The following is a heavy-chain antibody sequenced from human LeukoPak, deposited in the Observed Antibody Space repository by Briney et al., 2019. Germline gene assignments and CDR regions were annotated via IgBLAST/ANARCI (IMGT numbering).Heavy chain of an antibody. Sequence: GGSLRLSCAASGFTFSSYSMNRVRQAPGKGLEWVSSISSSSSYIYYADSVKGRFTISRDNAKNSRYLQMNSLRAEDTAVYYCARNPANSWYGLGAFDIWGQGTMVTVSS. V-gene: IGHV3-21*01. CDR2: ISSSSSYI. CDR3: ARNPANSWYGLGAFDI. D-gene: IGHD6-13*01. J-gene: IGHJ3*02. CDR1: GFTFSSYS.